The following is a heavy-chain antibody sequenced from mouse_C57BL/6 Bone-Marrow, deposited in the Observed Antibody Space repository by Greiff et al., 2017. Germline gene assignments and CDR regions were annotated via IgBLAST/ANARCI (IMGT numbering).Heavy chain of an antibody. V-gene: IGHV1-72*01. J-gene: IGHJ3*01. CDR3: ARDYYGSSYWFAY. CDR1: GYTFTSYW. Sequence: VQLQQPGAELVKPGASVKLSCKASGYTFTSYWMHWVKQRPGRGLEWIGRIDPNSGGTKYNEKFKSKATLTVAKPSSTGYMQLSSLTSEDSAFYYCARDYYGSSYWFAYWGQGTLVTVSA. D-gene: IGHD1-1*01. CDR2: IDPNSGGT.